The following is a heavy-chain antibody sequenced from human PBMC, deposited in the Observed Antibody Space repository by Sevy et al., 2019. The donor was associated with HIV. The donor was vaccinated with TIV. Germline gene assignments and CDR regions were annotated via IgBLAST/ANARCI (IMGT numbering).Heavy chain of an antibody. CDR1: GFTFSSYG. CDR3: AKEGVWEMTTVTTHEKNWFDP. J-gene: IGHJ5*02. Sequence: GGSLRLSCAASGFTFSSYGMHWVRQAPGKGLEWVALIRYDGSNKYYADSVKGRFTISRDNSKNTLYLQMNSLRAEDTAVYYCAKEGVWEMTTVTTHEKNWFDPWGQGTLVTVSS. V-gene: IGHV3-30*02. CDR2: IRYDGSNK. D-gene: IGHD4-4*01.